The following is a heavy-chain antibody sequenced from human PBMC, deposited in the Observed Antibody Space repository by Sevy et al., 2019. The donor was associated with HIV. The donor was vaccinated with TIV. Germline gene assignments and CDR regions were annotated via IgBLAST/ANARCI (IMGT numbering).Heavy chain of an antibody. V-gene: IGHV4-34*01. J-gene: IGHJ6*02. CDR3: ARDYYGSGSYYKTTRGMDV. Sequence: SDTLSLTCAVYGGSFSGYYWSWIRQPPGKGLEWIGEINHSGSTNYNPSLKSRVTISVDTSKNQFSLKLSSVTAADTAVYYCARDYYGSGSYYKTTRGMDVWGQGTTVTVSS. CDR2: INHSGST. CDR1: GGSFSGYY. D-gene: IGHD3-10*01.